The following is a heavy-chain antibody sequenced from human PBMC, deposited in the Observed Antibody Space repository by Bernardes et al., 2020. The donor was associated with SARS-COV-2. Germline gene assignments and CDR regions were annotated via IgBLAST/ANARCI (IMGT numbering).Heavy chain of an antibody. CDR3: AKDYGSGSSFFDY. D-gene: IGHD3-10*01. CDR1: GFTFDGYA. J-gene: IGHJ4*02. Sequence: SLRLSCAASGFTFDGYAMYWVRQAPGKGLEWVPSISWNSGSIGYADSVKGRFTISRDNAKNSLYLQMNFLRAEDTALYYCAKDYGSGSSFFDYWGQGTLVTVSS. CDR2: ISWNSGSI. V-gene: IGHV3-9*01.